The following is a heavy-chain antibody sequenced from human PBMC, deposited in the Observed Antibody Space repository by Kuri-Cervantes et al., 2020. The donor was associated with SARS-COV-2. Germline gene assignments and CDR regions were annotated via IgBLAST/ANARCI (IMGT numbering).Heavy chain of an antibody. CDR3: AKGPAHYDSSGYYDY. J-gene: IGHJ4*02. CDR2: ISGDGGST. CDR1: GFTFDDYA. V-gene: IGHV3-43*02. Sequence: GGSLRLSCAASGFTFDDYAMHWVRQAPGKGLEWVSLISGDGGSTYYADSVKGRFTISRDNSKNSLYLQMNSLRTEDTALYYCAKGPAHYDSSGYYDYWGQGTLVTVSS. D-gene: IGHD3-22*01.